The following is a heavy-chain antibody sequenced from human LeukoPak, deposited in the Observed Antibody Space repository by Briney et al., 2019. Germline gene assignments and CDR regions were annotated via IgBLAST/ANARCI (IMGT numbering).Heavy chain of an antibody. V-gene: IGHV4-39*01. J-gene: IGHJ4*02. CDR2: IYYSGST. CDR3: ASPIAAAGYGLDY. CDR1: GGSISSSSYY. D-gene: IGHD6-13*01. Sequence: SETLSLTCTVSGGSISSSSYYWGWIRQPPGKGLEWIGSIYYSGSTYYNPSLKSRVTISVDTSKNRFSLKLSSVTAADTAVYYCASPIAAAGYGLDYWGQGTLVTVSS.